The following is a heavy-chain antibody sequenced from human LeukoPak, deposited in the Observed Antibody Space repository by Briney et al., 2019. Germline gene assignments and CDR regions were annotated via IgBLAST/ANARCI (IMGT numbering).Heavy chain of an antibody. CDR1: GYIFTSHG. D-gene: IGHD3-22*01. CDR2: ISTYNGNT. CDR3: ARVGDYYDSSGYYRAYYYYYGMDV. J-gene: IGHJ6*02. Sequence: VSVKVSCKASGYIFTSHGISWVRQAPGQGLEWMGWISTYNGNTDHAQKFQGRVTMTTDTATSTAYMELRSLRSDDTAVYYCARVGDYYDSSGYYRAYYYYYGMDVWGQGATVTVSS. V-gene: IGHV1-18*01.